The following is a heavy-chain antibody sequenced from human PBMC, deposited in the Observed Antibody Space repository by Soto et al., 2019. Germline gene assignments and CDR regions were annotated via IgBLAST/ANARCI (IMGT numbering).Heavy chain of an antibody. V-gene: IGHV1-46*04. J-gene: IGHJ4*01. Sequence: QVQLVQSGAEVKKPGASLKVSCKASGYTFTNYYIHWVRQAPAQGLEWKGMITPAGGSTTYAQNLQGRPTLTRNPSRSEVCMELRRLRSDDTATYYCAEEARVGTTAGLFAYWGQGPLVTVSS. D-gene: IGHD1-1*01. CDR1: GYTFTNYY. CDR2: ITPAGGST. CDR3: AEEARVGTTAGLFAY.